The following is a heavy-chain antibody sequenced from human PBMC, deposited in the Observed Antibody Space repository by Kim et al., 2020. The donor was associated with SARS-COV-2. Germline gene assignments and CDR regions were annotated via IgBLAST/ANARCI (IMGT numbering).Heavy chain of an antibody. CDR2: IRYVGSN. CDR1: GFTLNSHD. CDR3: EGDVAC. V-gene: IGHV3-53*01. J-gene: IGHJ4*01. D-gene: IGHD5-12*01. Sequence: GGSLRLSCAASGFTLNSHDMRWFRQPPGKGLEWVSAIRYVGSNYYKDYFVSRLIIFTSNSNKTMPLQQNNRRPAETAVVYYWEGDVACGGHGTPVTVCS.